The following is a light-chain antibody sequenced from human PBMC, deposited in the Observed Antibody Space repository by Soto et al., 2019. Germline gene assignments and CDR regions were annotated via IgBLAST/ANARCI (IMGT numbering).Light chain of an antibody. CDR3: LLDFRYFWA. V-gene: IGKV1-6*01. CDR1: EAIRSA. Sequence: AIQLTQSPSSLSASVGDRVTITCRASEAIRSALGWYQQKPGKVPKLLIYAAYLLQSGVPSRFSGSGSGTDFTLNISRLQPEDFATYYCLLDFRYFWAFGQGTKV. CDR2: AAY. J-gene: IGKJ1*01.